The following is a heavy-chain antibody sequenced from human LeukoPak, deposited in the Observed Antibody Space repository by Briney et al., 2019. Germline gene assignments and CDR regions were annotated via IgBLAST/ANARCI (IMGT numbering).Heavy chain of an antibody. CDR2: ISDSGGST. V-gene: IGHV3-23*01. Sequence: GGSLRLTCSVSGITLSNYGMSWVRQAPGKGLEWVAGISDSGGSTNYADSVKGRFTISRDNAKNTLYLQMNSLRAEDTAVYFCAKRGVVIRVILVGFHKQAYYFDSWGQGALVTVSS. D-gene: IGHD3-10*01. CDR3: AKRGVVIRVILVGFHKQAYYFDS. J-gene: IGHJ4*02. CDR1: GITLSNYG.